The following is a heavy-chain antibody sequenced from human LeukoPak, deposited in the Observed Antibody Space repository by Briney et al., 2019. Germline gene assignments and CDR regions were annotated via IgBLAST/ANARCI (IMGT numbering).Heavy chain of an antibody. CDR2: INPNSGGT. CDR1: GYTFTGYY. V-gene: IGHV1-2*02. J-gene: IGHJ5*02. Sequence: GASVKVSCKASGYTFTGYYMHWVRQAPGQGLEWMGWINPNSGGTNYAQKFQGRVTMTRDTSISTAYMELSRLRSDGTAVYYCARGRGYCSSTSCYSLWFDPWGQGTLVTVSS. D-gene: IGHD2-2*02. CDR3: ARGRGYCSSTSCYSLWFDP.